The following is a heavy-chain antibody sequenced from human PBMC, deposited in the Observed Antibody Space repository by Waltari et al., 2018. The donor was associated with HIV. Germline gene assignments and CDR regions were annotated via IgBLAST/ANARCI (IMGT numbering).Heavy chain of an antibody. V-gene: IGHV3-15*01. D-gene: IGHD3-10*01. J-gene: IGHJ4*02. CDR3: ATEEGYGSGSSLDY. CDR1: GFTFSDAW. CDR2: INGKTDGGTT. Sequence: LVESGGDLIKLAGCLRRSCSASGFTFSDAWMTWLRQAPGKGLEWVGRINGKTDGGTTDYAAALKVRFTISRDDSKNTLFLQKNSLNTENTVVYYCATEEGYGSGSSLDYWGQGTLLTVSS.